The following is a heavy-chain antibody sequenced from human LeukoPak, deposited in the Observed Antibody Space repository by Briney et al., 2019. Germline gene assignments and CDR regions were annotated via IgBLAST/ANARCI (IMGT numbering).Heavy chain of an antibody. J-gene: IGHJ4*02. V-gene: IGHV3-53*01. Sequence: GGSLRLSCAASGFTVNSNYMGWVRQAPGKGLEWVSVVYSDDTTYYADSVKGRFTISRDNSKNTLYLQMNNLRAEDTAVYYCARGGGYYAIDYWGQGTLVTVSS. D-gene: IGHD1-26*01. CDR1: GFTVNSNY. CDR2: VYSDDTT. CDR3: ARGGGYYAIDY.